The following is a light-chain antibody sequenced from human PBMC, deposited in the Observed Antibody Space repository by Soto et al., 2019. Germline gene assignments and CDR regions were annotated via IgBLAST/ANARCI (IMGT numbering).Light chain of an antibody. CDR3: QQYGSSPKT. J-gene: IGKJ1*01. CDR2: GAS. Sequence: EIVLTQSPGTLSLSPGERAPLSCSSSQSVSSSYLAWYQQKPGQAPRLLIYGASSRATGIPDRFSGSGSGTDFTLTIGRLEPEDFAVYYCQQYGSSPKTFGQGTKVDIK. CDR1: QSVSSSY. V-gene: IGKV3-20*01.